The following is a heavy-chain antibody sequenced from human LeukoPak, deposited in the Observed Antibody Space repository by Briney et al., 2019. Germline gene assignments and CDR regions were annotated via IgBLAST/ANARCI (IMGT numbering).Heavy chain of an antibody. CDR3: ARDSGYGGNMAPFDY. D-gene: IGHD4-23*01. CDR1: GGSISSGGYY. V-gene: IGHV4-31*03. Sequence: SETLSLTCTVSGGSISSGGYYWSWIRQHPGKGLEWIGYIYYSGSTYYNPSLKSRVTISVDTSKNQFSLKLSSVTAADTAVYYCARDSGYGGNMAPFDYWGQGTLVTVSS. J-gene: IGHJ4*02. CDR2: IYYSGST.